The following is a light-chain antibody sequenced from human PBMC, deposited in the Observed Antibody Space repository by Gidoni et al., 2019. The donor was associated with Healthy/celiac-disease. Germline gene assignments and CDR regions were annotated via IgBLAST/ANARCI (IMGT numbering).Light chain of an antibody. J-gene: IGKJ4*01. Sequence: EIVLTQSLSTLSLSPVERATLPCSASQSVSSYFDWYQQKPGQAPRLRIYDAAKRATGTPARFSGSGSGTDITLTISSLELEAFAVYYCQRRSNWPPATFGGGTKVDIK. CDR1: QSVSSY. V-gene: IGKV3-11*01. CDR2: DAA. CDR3: QRRSNWPPAT.